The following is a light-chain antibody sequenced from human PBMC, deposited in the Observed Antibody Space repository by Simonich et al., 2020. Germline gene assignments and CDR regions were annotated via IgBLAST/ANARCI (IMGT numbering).Light chain of an antibody. V-gene: IGKV4-1*01. CDR1: QSYLYSSNNKNY. CDR3: QQYYSTPWT. J-gene: IGKJ1*01. Sequence: DIVMTQSPDSLAVSLGERATINCKSSQSYLYSSNNKNYLAWYQQKPGQHPKLLIYWASTRESWVPDRFMGSGSGTDFTLTISSLQAEDVAVYYCQQYYSTPWTFGQGTKVEIK. CDR2: WAS.